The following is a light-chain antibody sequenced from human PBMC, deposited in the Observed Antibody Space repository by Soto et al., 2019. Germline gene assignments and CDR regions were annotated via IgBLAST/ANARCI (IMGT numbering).Light chain of an antibody. CDR1: SSNIGSNT. CDR3: AAWDDSLNGVL. Sequence: QSVLTQPPSASVTPGQRVTISCSGSSSNIGSNTVNWYQQLPGTAPKLLIYSNNQRPSGVPDRFSGSKSGTSASLAISGRQSEDEADYYCAAWDDSLNGVLFGGGTKLTVL. CDR2: SNN. J-gene: IGLJ2*01. V-gene: IGLV1-44*01.